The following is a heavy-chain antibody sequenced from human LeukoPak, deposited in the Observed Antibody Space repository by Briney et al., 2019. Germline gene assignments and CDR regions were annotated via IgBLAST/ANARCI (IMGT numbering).Heavy chain of an antibody. CDR1: GVSISSLTHY. D-gene: IGHD3-10*01. Sequence: PSETLSLTCTVSGVSISSLTHYWGWIRQPPGKRLEWIGSIYSSGRAYYHPSLKSRLTMSVDTSQNQVSLKLSSVTAADTAVYYCARGFTYLPGTYYYGSGSYSYYYYYYMDVWGKGTTVTVSS. CDR3: ARGFTYLPGTYYYGSGSYSYYYYYYMDV. J-gene: IGHJ6*03. CDR2: IYSSGRA. V-gene: IGHV4-39*07.